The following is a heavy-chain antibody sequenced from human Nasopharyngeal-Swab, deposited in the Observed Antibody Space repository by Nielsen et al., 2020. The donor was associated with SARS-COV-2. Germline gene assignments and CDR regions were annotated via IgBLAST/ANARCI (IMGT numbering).Heavy chain of an antibody. J-gene: IGHJ6*02. V-gene: IGHV4-30-4*01. CDR2: IYYSGST. CDR3: ARDAAGNCSSPSCYAGTGMDV. D-gene: IGHD2-2*01. Sequence: WIRQPPGKGLEWIGYIYYSGSTYYNPSLKSRVTISVDTSKNQFSLKLSSVTAGGTAVYYCARDAAGNCSSPSCYAGTGMDVWGQGTTVTVSS.